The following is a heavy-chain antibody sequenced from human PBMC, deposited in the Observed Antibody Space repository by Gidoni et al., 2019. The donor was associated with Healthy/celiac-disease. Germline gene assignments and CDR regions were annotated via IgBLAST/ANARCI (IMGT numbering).Heavy chain of an antibody. V-gene: IGHV1-8*02. D-gene: IGHD1-26*01. CDR1: GYTFTSYE. J-gene: IGHJ4*02. Sequence: QVQLVQSGAEVKKPGASVKVSCTASGYTFTSYEINWVRPATGQGLEWMGWMNRNNGNTGYAQKFQGRVTRTRKTSISTAYMELSSLGSEDTAVYYCASSSGSYSPFDYWGQGTLVTVSS. CDR2: MNRNNGNT. CDR3: ASSSGSYSPFDY.